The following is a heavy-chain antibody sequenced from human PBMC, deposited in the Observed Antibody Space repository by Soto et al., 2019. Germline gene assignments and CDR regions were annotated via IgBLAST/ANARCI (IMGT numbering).Heavy chain of an antibody. D-gene: IGHD3-3*02. CDR2: ISYDGSTE. V-gene: IGHV3-30*18. Sequence: QVQLVESGGGVVQPGRSLRLSCAASGFTFSNFGIHWVRQAPGKGPEWLAAISYDGSTEVYVESVKGRFTISRDNPKNTRYLQMNSLRLEGTPVYYFAKGASQSIGFLLIDWGPGTRVNVSS. CDR3: AKGASQSIGFLLID. CDR1: GFTFSNFG. J-gene: IGHJ4*02.